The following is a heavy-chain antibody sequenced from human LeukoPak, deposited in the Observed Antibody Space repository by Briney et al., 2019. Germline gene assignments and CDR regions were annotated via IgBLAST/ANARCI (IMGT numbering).Heavy chain of an antibody. Sequence: PGGSLRLSCAASGFTFSSYGMHWVRQAPGKGLEWVAVIWYDGSNKYYADSVKGRFTISRDNSKNMLYLQMNSLRAEDTAVYYCARDRSSETYYDFWSGFDLTYYFDYWGQGTLVTVSS. V-gene: IGHV3-33*01. J-gene: IGHJ4*02. CDR3: ARDRSSETYYDFWSGFDLTYYFDY. CDR1: GFTFSSYG. D-gene: IGHD3-3*01. CDR2: IWYDGSNK.